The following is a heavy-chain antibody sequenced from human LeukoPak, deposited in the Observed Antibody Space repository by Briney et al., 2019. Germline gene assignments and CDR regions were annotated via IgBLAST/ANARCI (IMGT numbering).Heavy chain of an antibody. J-gene: IGHJ6*03. Sequence: GGSLRLSCAASGFTFSSYSINWVRQAPGKGLEWVSSISSSSSYIYYADSVKGRFTISRDNAKDSLHLQMNSLRAEDTAVYYCARDQWLQSNYYMDVWGKGTTVTVSS. V-gene: IGHV3-21*01. CDR1: GFTFSSYS. D-gene: IGHD5-24*01. CDR2: ISSSSSYI. CDR3: ARDQWLQSNYYMDV.